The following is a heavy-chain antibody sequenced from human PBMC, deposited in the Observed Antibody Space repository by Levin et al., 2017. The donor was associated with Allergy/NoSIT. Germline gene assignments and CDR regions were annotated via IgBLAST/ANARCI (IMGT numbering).Heavy chain of an antibody. V-gene: IGHV3-30*04. CDR3: ARGSYYYDSSGYYYSYFQH. CDR2: ISYDGSNK. CDR1: GFTFSSYA. Sequence: GGSLRLSCAASGFTFSSYAMHWVRQAPGKGLEWVAVISYDGSNKYYADSVKGRFTISRDNSKNTLYLQMNSLRAEDTAVYYCARGSYYYDSSGYYYSYFQHWGQGTLVTVSS. J-gene: IGHJ1*01. D-gene: IGHD3-22*01.